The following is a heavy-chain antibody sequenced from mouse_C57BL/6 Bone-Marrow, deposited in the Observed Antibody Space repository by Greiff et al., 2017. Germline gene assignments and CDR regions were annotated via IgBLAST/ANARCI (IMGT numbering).Heavy chain of an antibody. V-gene: IGHV1-76*01. CDR1: GYTFTDYY. Sequence: QVQLQQSGAELVRPGASVKLSCKASGYTFTDYYINWVKQRPGQGLEWIARIYPGSGNTYYNEKFKGKATLTAEKSSSTAYMQLSSLTSEDSAVYFCARGDGSPFAYWGQGTLVTVSA. J-gene: IGHJ3*01. D-gene: IGHD1-1*01. CDR3: ARGDGSPFAY. CDR2: IYPGSGNT.